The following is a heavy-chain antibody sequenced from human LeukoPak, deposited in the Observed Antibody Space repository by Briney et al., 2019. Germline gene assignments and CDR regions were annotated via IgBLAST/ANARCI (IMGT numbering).Heavy chain of an antibody. CDR2: IYYSGST. V-gene: IGHV4-39*07. CDR1: GGSISSSSYY. Sequence: SETLSLTCTVSGGSISSSSYYWGWIRQPPGKGLEWIGSIYYSGSTYYNPSLKSRVTISVDTSKDQFSLKLSSVTAADTAVYYCARDRLVGATTKVGGELDYWGQGTLVTVSS. CDR3: ARDRLVGATTKVGGELDY. J-gene: IGHJ4*02. D-gene: IGHD1-26*01.